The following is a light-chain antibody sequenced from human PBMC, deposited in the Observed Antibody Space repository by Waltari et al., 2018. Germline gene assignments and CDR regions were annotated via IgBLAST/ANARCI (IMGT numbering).Light chain of an antibody. CDR1: SSNIGSHT. Sequence: QSFLTQPPSTSGTPGQRVTISCSGSSSNIGSHTINWYLQFPGTAPRLLSFNNNQRASGVPDRVSGSKSGTSTSLAISGLQSEDEADYYCAAWDYSLNGPVFGGGTRLTVL. J-gene: IGLJ3*02. V-gene: IGLV1-44*01. CDR3: AAWDYSLNGPV. CDR2: NNN.